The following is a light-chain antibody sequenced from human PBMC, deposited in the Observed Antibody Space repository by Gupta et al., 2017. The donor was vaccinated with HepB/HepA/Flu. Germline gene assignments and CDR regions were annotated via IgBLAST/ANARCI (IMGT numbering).Light chain of an antibody. CDR3: QQSDSTPIT. J-gene: IGKJ5*01. V-gene: IGKV1-39*01. CDR1: QSISSY. CDR2: AAS. Sequence: DIQMTQSPSSLSASVGDRVTITCRASQSISSYLNWYQQKPGKAPKLLIYAASSLQSGVPSRFSGSGSGTXFTLTIXRLQPEDFATYYCQQSDSTPITFGXGTQLDIK.